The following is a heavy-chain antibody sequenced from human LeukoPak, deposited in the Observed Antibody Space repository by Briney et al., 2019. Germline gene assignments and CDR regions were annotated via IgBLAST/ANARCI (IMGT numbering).Heavy chain of an antibody. D-gene: IGHD1-1*01. V-gene: IGHV3-9*01. CDR3: ARESTEERPGY. CDR1: GFTFDYA. Sequence: GGSLRLSCAASGFTFDYAMNWVRQAPGKGLEWVSGISWTSGSMGYADSVKGRFTISRDNAKNSLYLQMNSLGAEDTAVYYCARESTEERPGYWGQGTRVTVSS. J-gene: IGHJ4*02. CDR2: ISWTSGSM.